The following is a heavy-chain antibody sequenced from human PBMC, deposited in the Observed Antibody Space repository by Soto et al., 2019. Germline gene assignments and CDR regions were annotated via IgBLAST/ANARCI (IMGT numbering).Heavy chain of an antibody. D-gene: IGHD1-1*01. CDR1: GFTFSSYG. CDR2: ISYDGSNK. J-gene: IGHJ6*02. CDR3: AKDLRYDYYYYGMDV. V-gene: IGHV3-30*18. Sequence: QVQLVESGGGVVQPGRSLRLSCAASGFTFSSYGMHWVRQAPGKGLEWVAVISYDGSNKYYADSVKGRFTISRDNSKNTLYLQMTSLRAEDTAVYYCAKDLRYDYYYYGMDVWGQGTTVTVSS.